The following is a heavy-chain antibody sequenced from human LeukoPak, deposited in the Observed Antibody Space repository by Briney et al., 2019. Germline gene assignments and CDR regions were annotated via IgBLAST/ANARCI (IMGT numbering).Heavy chain of an antibody. D-gene: IGHD3-3*01. CDR2: IRYDGSNK. V-gene: IGHV3-30*02. J-gene: IGHJ4*02. CDR1: GFTFSSYG. Sequence: GGSLRLSCAASGFTFSSYGMHWVRQAPGKGLEWVAFIRYDGSNKYYADSVKGRFTISRDNSKNTLYLQMNSLRAEDTAVYYCTKGEAIFGPFDYWGQGTLVTVSS. CDR3: TKGEAIFGPFDY.